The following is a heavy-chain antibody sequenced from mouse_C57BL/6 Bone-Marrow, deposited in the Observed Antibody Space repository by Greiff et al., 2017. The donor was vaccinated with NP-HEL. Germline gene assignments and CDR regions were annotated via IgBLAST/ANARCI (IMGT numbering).Heavy chain of an antibody. CDR2: INPNNGGT. CDR3: ARHCLDYAMDY. Sequence: EVQLQQSGPELVKPGASVKIPCKASGYTFTDYNMDWVKQSHGKSLEWIGDINPNNGGTIYNQKFKGKATLTVDKSSSTAYMELRSLTSEDTAVYYCARHCLDYAMDYWGQGTSVTVSS. V-gene: IGHV1-18*01. CDR1: GYTFTDYN. J-gene: IGHJ4*01.